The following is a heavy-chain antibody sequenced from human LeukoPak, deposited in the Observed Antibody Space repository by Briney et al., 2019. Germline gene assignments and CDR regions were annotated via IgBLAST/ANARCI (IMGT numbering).Heavy chain of an antibody. Sequence: TSETLSLTCTVSSGSISSYYWSWIRQPPGKGQEWIGYIYYSGNTNYNPSLKSRVTISVDTSKNQFSLKLSSVTAADTAVYYCARVGQDFSSGWYYWGQGTLVTVSS. V-gene: IGHV4-59*01. CDR2: IYYSGNT. D-gene: IGHD6-19*01. CDR1: SGSISSYY. J-gene: IGHJ4*02. CDR3: ARVGQDFSSGWYY.